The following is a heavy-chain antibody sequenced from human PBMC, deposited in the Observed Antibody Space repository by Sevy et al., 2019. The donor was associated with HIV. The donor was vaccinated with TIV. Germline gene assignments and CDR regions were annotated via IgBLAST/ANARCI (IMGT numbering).Heavy chain of an antibody. Sequence: GGSLRLSCAASGFTVSDNHMNWVRQAPGKGLEWVSVIYSSDRTDYADSVKGRFTVSRDKSKNTLYLQMNSLRAEDTAVYYCARDRVTYHYDSSGYYTSGYGMDVWGQGTTVTVSS. J-gene: IGHJ6*02. CDR3: ARDRVTYHYDSSGYYTSGYGMDV. CDR1: GFTVSDNH. CDR2: IYSSDRT. V-gene: IGHV3-53*01. D-gene: IGHD3-22*01.